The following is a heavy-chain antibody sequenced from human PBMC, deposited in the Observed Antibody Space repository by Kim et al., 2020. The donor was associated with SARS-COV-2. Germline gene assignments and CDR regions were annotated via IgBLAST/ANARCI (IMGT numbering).Heavy chain of an antibody. CDR1: GGSISSYY. J-gene: IGHJ1*01. CDR2: IYYSGST. V-gene: IGHV4-59*08. Sequence: SETLSLTCTVSGGSISSYYWSWIRQPPGKGLEWIGYIYYSGSTNYNPSLKSRVTISVDTSKNQFSLKLSSVTAADTAVYYCATIAPGYYDSSGTFSNWG. D-gene: IGHD3-22*01. CDR3: ATIAPGYYDSSGTFSN.